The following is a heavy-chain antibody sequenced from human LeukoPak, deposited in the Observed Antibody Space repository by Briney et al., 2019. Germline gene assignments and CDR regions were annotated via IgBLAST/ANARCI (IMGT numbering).Heavy chain of an antibody. CDR3: ARGPEAGLENNWFDP. Sequence: SETLSLTCTVSGVSISSYYWSWIRQPPGKGLEGIGYIYYSGSTNYNPSLKSRVTISVDTSKNQFSLKLSSVTAADTAVYYCARGPEAGLENNWFDPWGQGTLVTVSS. V-gene: IGHV4-59*01. J-gene: IGHJ5*02. CDR2: IYYSGST. CDR1: GVSISSYY.